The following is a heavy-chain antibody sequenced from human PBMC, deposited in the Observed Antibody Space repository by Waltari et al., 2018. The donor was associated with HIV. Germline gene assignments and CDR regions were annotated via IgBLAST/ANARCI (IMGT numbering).Heavy chain of an antibody. J-gene: IGHJ3*02. D-gene: IGHD1-26*01. CDR3: ARPTGGSYVGAFDI. Sequence: QLQLQESGPGLVKPSETLSLTCTVSGGSISSSSYYWGWIRQPPGKGLEWIGSIYYSGSTYYNPSLKSRVTISVDTSKNQFSLKLSSVTAADTAVYYCARPTGGSYVGAFDIWGQGTMVTVSS. CDR1: GGSISSSSYY. CDR2: IYYSGST. V-gene: IGHV4-39*01.